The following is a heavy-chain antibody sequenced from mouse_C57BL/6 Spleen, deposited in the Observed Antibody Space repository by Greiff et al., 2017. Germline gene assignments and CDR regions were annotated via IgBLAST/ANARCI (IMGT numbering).Heavy chain of an antibody. V-gene: IGHV5-16*01. J-gene: IGHJ2*01. CDR3: ARAVYYGSSFFDY. CDR2: INYDGSST. D-gene: IGHD1-1*01. Sequence: EVKLMESEGGLVQPGSSMKLSCTASGFTFSDYYMAWVRQVPEKGLEWVANINYDGSSTYYLDSLKSRFIISRDNAKNILYLQMSSLKSEDTATYYCARAVYYGSSFFDYWGQGTTRTVSS. CDR1: GFTFSDYY.